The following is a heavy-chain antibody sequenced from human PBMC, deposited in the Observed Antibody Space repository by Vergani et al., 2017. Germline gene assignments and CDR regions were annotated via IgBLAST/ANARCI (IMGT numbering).Heavy chain of an antibody. J-gene: IGHJ6*02. CDR3: ARVGYCSSTSCYAPHYYYGMDV. Sequence: QVQLQESGPGLVKPSETLSLTCTVSGGSISSYYWSWIRQPPGKGLEWIGYIYYSGSTNYNPSLKSRVTISVDTSKNQFSLKLSSVTAADTAVYYCARVGYCSSTSCYAPHYYYGMDVWGQGTTVTVSS. CDR2: IYYSGST. D-gene: IGHD2-2*01. CDR1: GGSISSYY. V-gene: IGHV4-59*01.